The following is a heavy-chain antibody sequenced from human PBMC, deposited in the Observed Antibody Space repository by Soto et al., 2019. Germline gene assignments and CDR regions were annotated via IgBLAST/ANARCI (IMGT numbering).Heavy chain of an antibody. V-gene: IGHV1-46*01. CDR3: ARSGVQLCSTDHFWGSSHYFDY. CDR2: INPSGGST. D-gene: IGHD5-18*01. J-gene: IGHJ4*02. Sequence: GSSVTGAWPGAGSGLPGDYGGWGRQAPGQGLEWMGIINPSGGSTSYAQKFQGRVTMTRDTSTSTVYMELSSLRSEDTAVYYCARSGVQLCSTDHFWGSSHYFDYWGQGALVTVSS. CDR1: GSGLPGDY.